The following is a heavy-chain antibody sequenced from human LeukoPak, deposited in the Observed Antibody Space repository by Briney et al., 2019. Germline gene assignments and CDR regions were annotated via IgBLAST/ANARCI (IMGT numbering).Heavy chain of an antibody. Sequence: SQTLSLTCTVPGGSVSSGRYYWSWIRQPPGKGLEWIGEINHSGSTNYNPSLKSRVTISVDTSKNQFSLKLSSVTAADTAVYYCARHSVPRGSYSRLFFWDYWGQGTLVTVSS. CDR1: GGSVSSGRYY. D-gene: IGHD1-26*01. J-gene: IGHJ4*02. V-gene: IGHV4-34*01. CDR2: INHSGST. CDR3: ARHSVPRGSYSRLFFWDY.